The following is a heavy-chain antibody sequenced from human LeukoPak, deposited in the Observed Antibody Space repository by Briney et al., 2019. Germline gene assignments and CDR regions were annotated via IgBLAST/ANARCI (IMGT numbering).Heavy chain of an antibody. CDR3: AKGSAVADIYFDY. CDR2: INGNDYRT. CDR1: GFTFRSFA. Sequence: PGVSLRLSCAASGFTFRSFAVSWVRQAPGKGLEWVSSINGNDYRTFYADSVKGRFTISRDNSKNTLYLQINSLRAEDTAVYFCAKGSAVADIYFDYWGQGTLVTVSS. V-gene: IGHV3-23*01. D-gene: IGHD6-19*01. J-gene: IGHJ4*02.